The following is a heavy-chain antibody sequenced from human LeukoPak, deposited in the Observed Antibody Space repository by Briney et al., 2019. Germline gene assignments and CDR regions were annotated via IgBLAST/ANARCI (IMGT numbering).Heavy chain of an antibody. CDR1: GYTFTSYG. Sequence: AASVKVSCKASGYTFTSYGISWVRQAPGQGLEWMGWISAYNGNTNYAQKLQGRVTMTTDTSTSTAYMELRSLRSDDTAVYYCARVSGYVGPQATGGMDVWGQGTTVTVSS. J-gene: IGHJ6*02. CDR3: ARVSGYVGPQATGGMDV. V-gene: IGHV1-18*01. D-gene: IGHD3-22*01. CDR2: ISAYNGNT.